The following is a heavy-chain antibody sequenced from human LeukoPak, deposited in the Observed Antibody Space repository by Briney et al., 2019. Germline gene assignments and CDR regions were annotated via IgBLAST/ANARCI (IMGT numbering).Heavy chain of an antibody. CDR1: GYTFTAYY. J-gene: IGHJ4*02. CDR2: INPKSGGT. Sequence: ASVKVSCKASGYTFTAYYMHWVRHAPGQGLEWMGWINPKSGGTNYPQKFQGRVTMTRDTSISTAYMELSRLRSDDTAVYYCARGIYGGSSPLVDYWGQGTLVTVSS. CDR3: ARGIYGGSSPLVDY. D-gene: IGHD4-23*01. V-gene: IGHV1-2*02.